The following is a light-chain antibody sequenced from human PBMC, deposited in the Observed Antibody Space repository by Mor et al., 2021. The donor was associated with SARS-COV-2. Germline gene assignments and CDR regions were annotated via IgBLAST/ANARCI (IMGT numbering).Light chain of an antibody. J-gene: IGKJ2*01. Sequence: GVPSRFTGSGSGTDFTLTISSLQPEDFANYFCLQHNSYPYTFGLWTKLEIK. V-gene: IGKV1-17*01. CDR3: LQHNSYPYT.